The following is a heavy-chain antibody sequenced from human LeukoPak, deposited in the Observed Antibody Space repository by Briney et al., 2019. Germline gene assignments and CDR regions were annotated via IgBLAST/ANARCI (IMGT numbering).Heavy chain of an antibody. CDR2: MNPKSGNT. CDR3: ARKITSTRLGVRYYYMDV. D-gene: IGHD2-2*01. Sequence: GASVKVSCKASGYTFIGYDIVWLRQATGQGLEWMGYMNPKSGNTDYVQNFQGRVTMTRDTSITTAYMELSGLRSEDTAVYYCARKITSTRLGVRYYYMDVWGEGTTVTISS. V-gene: IGHV1-8*01. CDR1: GYTFIGYD. J-gene: IGHJ6*03.